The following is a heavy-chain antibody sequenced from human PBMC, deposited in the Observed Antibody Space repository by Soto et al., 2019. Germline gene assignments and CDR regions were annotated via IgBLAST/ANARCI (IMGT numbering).Heavy chain of an antibody. J-gene: IGHJ4*02. V-gene: IGHV3-23*01. Sequence: EVQLLNSGGGLVQPGGSLALSCTASGFTFNNYALSWVRQAPGKGLEWVSGISGSGLSTYYADLVKGRFSISRDSSTNTVHLQMNSLRAEDTALYYCVKSRGSSGLYYFDDWGQGTIVTVSS. CDR3: VKSRGSSGLYYFDD. D-gene: IGHD6-19*01. CDR1: GFTFNNYA. CDR2: ISGSGLST.